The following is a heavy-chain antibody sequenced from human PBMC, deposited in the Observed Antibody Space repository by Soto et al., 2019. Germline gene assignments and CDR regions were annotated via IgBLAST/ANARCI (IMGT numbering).Heavy chain of an antibody. D-gene: IGHD2-2*01. Sequence: ASVKVSCKASGYSFANYVLSWLRQAPGQGPEWMAWISGYNGNTYYAQNLQGRVALTTDTSTNTFYMELKSLRSDDTAVYYCARHGVPAAIGDWFDPWGQGTLVTVSS. CDR2: ISGYNGNT. CDR3: ARHGVPAAIGDWFDP. J-gene: IGHJ5*02. V-gene: IGHV1-18*01. CDR1: GYSFANYV.